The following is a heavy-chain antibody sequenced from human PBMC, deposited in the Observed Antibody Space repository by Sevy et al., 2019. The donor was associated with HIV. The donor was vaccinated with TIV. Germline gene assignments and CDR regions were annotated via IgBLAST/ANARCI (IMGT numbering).Heavy chain of an antibody. CDR2: ISYDGSNK. CDR3: AREGGYCSGGSCYSYAFDI. Sequence: GGSLRLSCAASGFTFSSYTMHWVRQAPGKGLEWVAVISYDGSNKYYADSVKGRFTISRDNSKSTLYLQMNSLRAEDTAVYYCAREGGYCSGGSCYSYAFDIWGQETMVTVSS. CDR1: GFTFSSYT. D-gene: IGHD2-15*01. V-gene: IGHV3-30-3*01. J-gene: IGHJ3*02.